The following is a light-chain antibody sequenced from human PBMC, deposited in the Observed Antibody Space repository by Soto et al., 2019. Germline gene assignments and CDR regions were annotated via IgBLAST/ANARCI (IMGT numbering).Light chain of an antibody. CDR3: QLYGISPH. CDR2: DAS. V-gene: IGKV3-11*01. J-gene: IGKJ5*01. Sequence: LLTQSPATLSLSPGERVTLSCRASQSISSYLAWYQQKPGQASRLLIYDASNRATGIPARFSGSGSGTDFTLTISSLEPEDFAVYYCQLYGISPHFGQGTRLEIK. CDR1: QSISSY.